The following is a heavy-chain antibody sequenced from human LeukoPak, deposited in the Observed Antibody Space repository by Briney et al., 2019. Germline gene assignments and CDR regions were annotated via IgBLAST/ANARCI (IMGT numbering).Heavy chain of an antibody. J-gene: IGHJ6*02. V-gene: IGHV1-18*01. CDR3: ARDRYDILTGYYTYYYYYGMDV. CDR1: GYTFTSYG. CDR2: ISAYNGNT. Sequence: GASVKVSCKASGYTFTSYGISWVRQAPGQGLEWMGWISAYNGNTNYAQELQGRVTMTTDTSTSTAYMELRSLRSDDTAVYYCARDRYDILTGYYTYYYYYGMDVWGQGTTVTVSS. D-gene: IGHD3-9*01.